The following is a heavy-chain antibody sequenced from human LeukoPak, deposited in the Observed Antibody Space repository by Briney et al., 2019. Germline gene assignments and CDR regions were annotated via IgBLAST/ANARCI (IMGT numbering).Heavy chain of an antibody. Sequence: SETLSLTCTVSGGSISSSSYYWGWIRQPPGKGLEWIGSIYYSGSTYYNPSLKSRVTISVDTSKNQFSLKLTSVTAADTAVYYCAGRLAGTEDYWGQGTLVTVSS. CDR2: IYYSGST. V-gene: IGHV4-39*01. CDR1: GGSISSSSYY. CDR3: AGRLAGTEDY. D-gene: IGHD6-13*01. J-gene: IGHJ4*02.